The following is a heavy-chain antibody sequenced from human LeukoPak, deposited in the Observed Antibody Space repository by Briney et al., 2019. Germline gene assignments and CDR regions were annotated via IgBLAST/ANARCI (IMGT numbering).Heavy chain of an antibody. CDR2: IYTSGST. D-gene: IGHD3-3*01. Sequence: TSETLSLTCTVSGGSISSGSYYWSWIRQPAGKGLEWIGRIYTSGSTNYNPSLKSRVTISVDTSKNQFSLKLSSVTAADTAVYYCARDFRDFWSGSYYMDVWGKGTTVTVSS. CDR3: ARDFRDFWSGSYYMDV. J-gene: IGHJ6*03. V-gene: IGHV4-61*02. CDR1: GGSISSGSYY.